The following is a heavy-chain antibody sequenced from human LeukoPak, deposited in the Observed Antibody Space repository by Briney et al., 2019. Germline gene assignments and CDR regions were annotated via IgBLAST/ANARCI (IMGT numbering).Heavy chain of an antibody. D-gene: IGHD1-26*01. CDR1: GFSFSNPW. CDR2: IKKDGSGI. J-gene: IGHJ6*04. Sequence: PGGSLRLSCAVSGFSFSNPWMFWVRQAPGEGREGVANIKKDGSGISYVDSVKGRFIISRDNARNSLYLQMNSLRVEDTAVYFCAGGSSMVVWGKRTALTVSP. V-gene: IGHV3-7*03. CDR3: AGGSSMVV.